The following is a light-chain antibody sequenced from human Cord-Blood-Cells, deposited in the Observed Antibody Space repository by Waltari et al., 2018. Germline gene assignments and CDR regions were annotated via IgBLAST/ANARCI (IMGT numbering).Light chain of an antibody. J-gene: IGLJ1*01. CDR2: DVS. CDR3: CSYAGSYTYV. CDR1: SRAVGGYNY. Sequence: QSALTQPRSVSGSPGQSVTLSCTGTSRAVGGYNYVLWYHQHPGKAPKLMIYDVSKRPAGVPDRFSGSKSGNTASLTISGLQAEDEADYYCCSYAGSYTYVFGTGTKVTVL. V-gene: IGLV2-11*01.